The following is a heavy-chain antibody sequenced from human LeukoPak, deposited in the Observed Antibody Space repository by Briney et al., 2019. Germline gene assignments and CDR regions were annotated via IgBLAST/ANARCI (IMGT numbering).Heavy chain of an antibody. CDR3: ARARGSYEYVSGSPYYVVS. CDR2: IYYSGGN. V-gene: IGHV4-31*03. J-gene: IGHJ4*02. D-gene: IGHD3-16*01. CDR1: GGTTNSAGQY. Sequence: SETLSLTCTVSGGTTNSAGQYWSWNRQHPEKGLEWIGYIYYSGGNYSNPSLESRVTISIDVYNHKFSLTLNSVTAADTAVYYCARARGSYEYVSGSPYYVVSWGQGILCTVSS.